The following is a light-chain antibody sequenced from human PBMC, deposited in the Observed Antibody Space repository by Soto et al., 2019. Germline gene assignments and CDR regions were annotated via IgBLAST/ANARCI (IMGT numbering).Light chain of an antibody. J-gene: IGKJ2*01. CDR1: QSVSSNY. Sequence: EIVLTQSPGTLYLSPGERATLSCRASQSVSSNYLAWYQQKRGQAPRLLIYAASAMATGIPDRFSGSGSGTDFTLTISRLEHEDFAEYFCPLYGSSPPRYTFAQGTKLEIK. V-gene: IGKV3-20*01. CDR2: AAS. CDR3: PLYGSSPPRYT.